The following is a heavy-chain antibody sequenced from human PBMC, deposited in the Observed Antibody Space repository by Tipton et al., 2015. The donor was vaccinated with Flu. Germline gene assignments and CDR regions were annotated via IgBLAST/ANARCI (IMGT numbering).Heavy chain of an antibody. D-gene: IGHD3-10*02. V-gene: IGHV4-39*01. J-gene: IGHJ4*02. CDR1: SGSIGSTNYF. CDR2: IYPSGTT. CDR3: ARLSYYDVDLKNFYFDY. Sequence: TLSLTCTVSSGSIGSTNYFCAWIRQPPGKRLELIGSIYPSGTTYYNPSLKSRVTISVDTSKSQFSLKLRSVTAADTAVYYCARLSYYDVDLKNFYFDYWGQGALVTVSS.